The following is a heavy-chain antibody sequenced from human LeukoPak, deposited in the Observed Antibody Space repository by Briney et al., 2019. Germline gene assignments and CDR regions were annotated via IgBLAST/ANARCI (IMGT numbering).Heavy chain of an antibody. CDR2: ISSSGSTI. CDR3: AKGGGYYDSRLDY. D-gene: IGHD3-22*01. Sequence: GGSLRLSCAASGFTFSSYEMNWVRQAPGKGLEWVSYISSSGSTIYYADSVKGRFTISRDNSKNTLYLQMNSLRAEDTAVYYCAKGGGYYDSRLDYWGQGTLVTVSS. V-gene: IGHV3-48*03. CDR1: GFTFSSYE. J-gene: IGHJ4*02.